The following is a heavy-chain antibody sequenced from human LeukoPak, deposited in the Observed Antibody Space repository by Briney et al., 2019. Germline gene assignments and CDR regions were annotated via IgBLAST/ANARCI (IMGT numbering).Heavy chain of an antibody. D-gene: IGHD3-10*01. Sequence: PSEALSLTCTVSGGSISSDGYYWSWIRQHPGKGLEWIGYIYYSGSTYYNPSLKSRVTISVDTSKNQFSLKLSSVTAADTAVYYCARVVRAAYYFDYWGQGTLVTVSS. J-gene: IGHJ4*02. CDR3: ARVVRAAYYFDY. CDR1: GGSISSDGYY. V-gene: IGHV4-31*03. CDR2: IYYSGST.